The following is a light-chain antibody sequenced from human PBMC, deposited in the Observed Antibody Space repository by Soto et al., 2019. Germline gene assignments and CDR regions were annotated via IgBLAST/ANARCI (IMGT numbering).Light chain of an antibody. CDR3: QDYGTSAPWT. CDR1: QNIRGNE. Sequence: EVVLTQSPGTLSLSPGERATLSCRASQNIRGNELAWYQQKPGQAPRLLIYRGSTRATGIPDRFSGRGSGTDFTLTISRLGPEDFAVYYCQDYGTSAPWTFGQGTKVEIK. CDR2: RGS. J-gene: IGKJ1*01. V-gene: IGKV3-20*01.